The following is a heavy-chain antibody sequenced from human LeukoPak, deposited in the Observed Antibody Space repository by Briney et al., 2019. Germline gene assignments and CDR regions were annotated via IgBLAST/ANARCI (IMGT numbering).Heavy chain of an antibody. J-gene: IGHJ4*02. CDR1: GSPIARHH. D-gene: IGHD2-2*01. CDR2: IWYTGTT. CDR3: ARFSADCSTSSCYVQY. Sequence: SETLSLTCSVSGSPIARHHWTWIRQSPGKGMELIGHIWYTGTTNYNPSLQGRVIITLDTSKSQFSLRLNSVSAADSAVYYCARFSADCSTSSCYVQYWGRGTLVTVSS. V-gene: IGHV4-59*08.